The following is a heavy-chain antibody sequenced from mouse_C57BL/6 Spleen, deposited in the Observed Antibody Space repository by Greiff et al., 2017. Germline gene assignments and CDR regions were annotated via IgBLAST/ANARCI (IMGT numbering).Heavy chain of an antibody. V-gene: IGHV3-1*01. D-gene: IGHD2-4*01. CDR2: ISYSGST. J-gene: IGHJ4*01. CDR3: ARAYDYDVDYYAMDD. CDR1: GYSITSGYD. Sequence: EVKLEESGPGMVKPSQSLSLTCTVTGYSITSGYDWHWIRHFPGNKLEWMGYISYSGSTNYTPSLKGRISITHDTSKNHFFLKLNSVTTEDTATYYCARAYDYDVDYYAMDDWGQGTSVTVSS.